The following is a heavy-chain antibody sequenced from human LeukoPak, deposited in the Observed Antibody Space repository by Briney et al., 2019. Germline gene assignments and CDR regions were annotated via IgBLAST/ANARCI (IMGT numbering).Heavy chain of an antibody. CDR2: IYHSGST. D-gene: IGHD1-14*01. CDR1: GGSISSGGYS. CDR3: AKGGPEASAGLSWFDP. J-gene: IGHJ5*02. V-gene: IGHV4-30-2*01. Sequence: PSQTLSLTCAVSGGSISSGGYSWSWIRQPPGKGLEWIGYIYHSGSTYYNPSLKSRVTISVDRSKNQFSLKLTSVTAADTAVYYCAKGGPEASAGLSWFDPWGQGTLVTVSS.